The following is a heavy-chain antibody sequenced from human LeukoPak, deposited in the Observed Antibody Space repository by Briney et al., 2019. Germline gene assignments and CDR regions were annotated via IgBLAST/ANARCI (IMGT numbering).Heavy chain of an antibody. CDR2: MNPNSGNT. J-gene: IGHJ5*02. Sequence: ASVKVSCKASGYTLTSYDINWVRQATGQGLEWMGWMNPNSGNTGYAQKFQGRVTITRNTSISTAYMELSSLRSEDTAVYYCARGKGAVAGTRYNWFDPWGQGTLVTVSS. D-gene: IGHD6-19*01. V-gene: IGHV1-8*03. CDR1: GYTLTSYD. CDR3: ARGKGAVAGTRYNWFDP.